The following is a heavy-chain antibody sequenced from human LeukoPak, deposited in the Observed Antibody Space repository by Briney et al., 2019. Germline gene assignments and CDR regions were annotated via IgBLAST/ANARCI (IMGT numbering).Heavy chain of an antibody. CDR2: ISYSGST. J-gene: IGHJ2*01. CDR1: GVSISTYS. CDR3: ATDGNFDL. V-gene: IGHV4-59*01. Sequence: PSETPSLTCTVSGVSISTYSWSWIRQPPGKGLEWIGYISYSGSTSYNPSLRSRVTISVDTSKNQFSLKLSSVTAADTAVYYCATDGNFDLWGRGTLVTVSS. D-gene: IGHD1-26*01.